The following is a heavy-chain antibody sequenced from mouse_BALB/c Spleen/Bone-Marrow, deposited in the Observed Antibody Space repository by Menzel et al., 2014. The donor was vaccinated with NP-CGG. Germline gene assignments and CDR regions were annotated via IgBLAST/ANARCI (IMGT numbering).Heavy chain of an antibody. D-gene: IGHD2-2*01. CDR1: GLTFSSFG. CDR2: INSDSRTI. J-gene: IGHJ4*01. CDR3: TRPYGYSYAMDY. Sequence: EVKLMESGGGLVQPGGSRKLSCVVSGLTFSSFGMHWVRQVPEKGLERVAYINSDSRTIYYADTVKGRFTISRDNPKNTLFLQMTSLRSEDTAIYYCTRPYGYSYAMDYWGQGTSVTVSS. V-gene: IGHV5-17*02.